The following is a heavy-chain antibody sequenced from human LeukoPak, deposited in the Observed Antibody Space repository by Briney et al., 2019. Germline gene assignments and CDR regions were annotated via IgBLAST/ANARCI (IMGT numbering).Heavy chain of an antibody. CDR1: GFTFSTSW. CDR2: VKQHGSEI. Sequence: GGSLRLSCAASGFTFSTSWMNWVRRAPGKGLEWVALVKQHGSEIYYADSVKGRFTISRDDAASSLYLQMHSLRAEDTAVYYCATDRGTYWGQGTLVTVSS. D-gene: IGHD3-10*01. CDR3: ATDRGTY. J-gene: IGHJ4*02. V-gene: IGHV3-7*01.